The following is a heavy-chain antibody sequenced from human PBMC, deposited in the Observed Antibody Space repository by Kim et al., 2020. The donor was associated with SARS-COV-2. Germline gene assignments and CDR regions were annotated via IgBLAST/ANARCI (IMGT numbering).Heavy chain of an antibody. CDR1: GFTFSAHY. CDR3: ARVRYGDYDY. J-gene: IGHJ4*02. CDR2: IRNKANSYTT. Sequence: GGSLRLSCAASGFTFSAHYMDWVRQAPGKGLEWVGRIRNKANSYTTEYAASVKGRFTISRDDSKSSLYLQMNSLKTEDTAVYYCARVRYGDYDYWGQGTLVTVSS. V-gene: IGHV3-72*01. D-gene: IGHD4-17*01.